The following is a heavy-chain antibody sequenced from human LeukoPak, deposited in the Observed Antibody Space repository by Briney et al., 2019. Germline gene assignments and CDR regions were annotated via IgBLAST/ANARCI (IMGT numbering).Heavy chain of an antibody. D-gene: IGHD3-22*01. CDR3: ARAHIRYDSRGYYLWDY. J-gene: IGHJ4*02. CDR1: GYTFTSYG. Sequence: ASVKVSCKASGYTFTSYGISWVRQAPGQGLEWMGWISAYNGNTNYAQKLQGRVTMTTDTSTSTAYMELRSLRSDDTAVYYCARAHIRYDSRGYYLWDYWGQGTLVTVSS. V-gene: IGHV1-18*01. CDR2: ISAYNGNT.